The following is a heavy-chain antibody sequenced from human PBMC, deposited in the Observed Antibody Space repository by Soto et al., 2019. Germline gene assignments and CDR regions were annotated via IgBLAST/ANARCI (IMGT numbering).Heavy chain of an antibody. CDR3: VKDRKSSWSFDY. D-gene: IGHD6-13*01. J-gene: IGHJ4*02. V-gene: IGHV3-30*18. Sequence: QVQLVESGGGVVQPGRSLRLSCAASGFTFSSYGMHWVRQAPGKGLEWVAVISYDGSNKYYADSVKGRFTISRDNSKNTLYLQMNSLRAEDTAVYYCVKDRKSSWSFDYWGQGTLVTVSS. CDR2: ISYDGSNK. CDR1: GFTFSSYG.